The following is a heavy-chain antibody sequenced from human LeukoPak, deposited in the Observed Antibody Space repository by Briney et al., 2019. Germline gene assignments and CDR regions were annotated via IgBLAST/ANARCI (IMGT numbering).Heavy chain of an antibody. CDR1: GGSISTSNYY. CDR3: AIRGYSYGSPDFDY. J-gene: IGHJ4*02. D-gene: IGHD5-18*01. Sequence: SETLSLTCTVSGGSISTSNYYWGWIRQPPGKGLEWIGNIFYSGSTYYNPSLKSRVTISVDTSKNQFSLKLSSVTAADTAVYHCAIRGYSYGSPDFDYWGQGTLVTVSS. V-gene: IGHV4-39*07. CDR2: IFYSGST.